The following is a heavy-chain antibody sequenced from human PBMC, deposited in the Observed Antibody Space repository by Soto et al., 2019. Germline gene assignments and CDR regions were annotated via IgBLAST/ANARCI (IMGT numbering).Heavy chain of an antibody. D-gene: IGHD3-3*02. CDR1: GDSITESQG. CDR2: ISPRGST. J-gene: IGHJ4*01. V-gene: IGHV4-4*02. CDR3: AARHFWSGPWTHTRLDY. Sequence: SGTLSLAFTVFGDSITESQGWSWVRQPTGKGLEGIVQISPRGSTNYNTSLTSRVHISGDKSKNHFYLKLTSVTAADTAGYYCAARHFWSGPWTHTRLDYWGQGTLVT.